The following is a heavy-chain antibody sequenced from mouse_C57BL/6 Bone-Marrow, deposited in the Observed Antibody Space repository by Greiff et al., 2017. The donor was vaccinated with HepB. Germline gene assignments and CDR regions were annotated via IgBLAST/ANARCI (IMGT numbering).Heavy chain of an antibody. V-gene: IGHV5-17*01. D-gene: IGHD1-1*01. Sequence: EVKLQESGGGLVKPGGSLKLSCAASGFTFSDYGMHWVRQAPEKGLEWVAYISSGSSTIYYADTVKGRFTISRDNAKNTLFLQMTSLRSEDTAMYYCARRSYPYYAMDYWGQGTSVTVSS. CDR2: ISSGSSTI. J-gene: IGHJ4*01. CDR3: ARRSYPYYAMDY. CDR1: GFTFSDYG.